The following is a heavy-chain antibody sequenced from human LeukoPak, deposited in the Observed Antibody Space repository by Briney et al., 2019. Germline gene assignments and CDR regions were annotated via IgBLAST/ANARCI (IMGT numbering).Heavy chain of an antibody. CDR3: ARRGLGYCSSTSCQGSSHVVDY. J-gene: IGHJ4*02. V-gene: IGHV5-51*01. CDR1: GYTFTNYW. CDR2: IYPGDSDT. D-gene: IGHD2-2*01. Sequence: GESLKISCKASGYTFTNYWIGWVRQVPGKGLEWMGIIYPGDSDTRYSPSFQGQVTISADKSISTAYLQWSSLKASDTAMYYCARRGLGYCSSTSCQGSSHVVDYWGQGTLVTVSS.